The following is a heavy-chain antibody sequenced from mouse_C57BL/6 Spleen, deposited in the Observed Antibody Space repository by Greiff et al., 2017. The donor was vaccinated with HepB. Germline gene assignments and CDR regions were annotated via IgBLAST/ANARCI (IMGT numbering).Heavy chain of an antibody. J-gene: IGHJ4*01. CDR1: GYTFTSYW. Sequence: QVQLQQPGAELVKPGASVKLSCKASGYTFTSYWMHWVKQRPGRGLEWIGRIDPNSGGTKYNEKFKSKATLTVDKPSSTAYMQLSSLTSEDSAVYYCARSAFITTVVGDYYAMDYWGQGTSVTVSS. D-gene: IGHD1-1*01. CDR3: ARSAFITTVVGDYYAMDY. CDR2: IDPNSGGT. V-gene: IGHV1-72*01.